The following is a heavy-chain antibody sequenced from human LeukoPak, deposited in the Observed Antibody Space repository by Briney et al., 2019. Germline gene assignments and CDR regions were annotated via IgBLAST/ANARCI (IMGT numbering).Heavy chain of an antibody. CDR1: GFTVSRIY. Sequence: PGGSLRLSCAASGFTVSRIYMSWVRQAPGKGLEWVSVIYSGGNTYYADSVKGRFTISRDNSKNTLYLQMNSLRADDTAVYYCARGAPGYYGSGSAGQFDYWGQGTLVTVSS. V-gene: IGHV3-53*01. CDR2: IYSGGNT. D-gene: IGHD3-10*01. CDR3: ARGAPGYYGSGSAGQFDY. J-gene: IGHJ4*02.